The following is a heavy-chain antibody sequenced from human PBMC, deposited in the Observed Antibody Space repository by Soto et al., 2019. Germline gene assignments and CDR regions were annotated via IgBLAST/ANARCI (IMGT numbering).Heavy chain of an antibody. CDR3: AKNHGSSGYYHDY. CDR1: GFTFSSYG. Sequence: SLRLSCAASGFTFSSYGMHWVRQAPGKGLEWVAVISYDGSNKYYADSVKGRFTISRDNSKNTLYLQMNSLRAEDTAVYYCAKNHGSSGYYHDYWGQGTLVTVSS. V-gene: IGHV3-30*18. J-gene: IGHJ4*02. CDR2: ISYDGSNK. D-gene: IGHD3-22*01.